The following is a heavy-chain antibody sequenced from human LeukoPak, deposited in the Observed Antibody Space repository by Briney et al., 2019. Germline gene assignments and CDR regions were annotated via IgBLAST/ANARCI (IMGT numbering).Heavy chain of an antibody. CDR1: GFTFSRSW. CDR2: IKPDGSDE. Sequence: PGGSLRLSCAASGFTFSRSWMSWVRQAPGKGLEWVATIKPDGSDEYYVDSVKGRSTISRDNAKNSLYLQMNSLRAEDTAVYYCARLVLPRSTTVTYKTTRRAHYFDYWGQGTLVTVSS. D-gene: IGHD4-17*01. V-gene: IGHV3-7*01. J-gene: IGHJ4*02. CDR3: ARLVLPRSTTVTYKTTRRAHYFDY.